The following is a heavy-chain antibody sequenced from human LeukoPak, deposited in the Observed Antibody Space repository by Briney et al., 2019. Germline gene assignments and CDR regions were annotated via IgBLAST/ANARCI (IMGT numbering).Heavy chain of an antibody. CDR2: IYYSGST. V-gene: IGHV4-59*01. Sequence: SETLSLTCTVSGGSISSYYWSWIRQPPGKGLEWIGYIYYSGSTNYNPSLKSRVTISVDTSKNQFSLKLSSVTAADTAVYYCARVMRGEFDYWGQGTLVTVSS. CDR1: GGSISSYY. CDR3: ARVMRGEFDY. D-gene: IGHD2-21*01. J-gene: IGHJ4*02.